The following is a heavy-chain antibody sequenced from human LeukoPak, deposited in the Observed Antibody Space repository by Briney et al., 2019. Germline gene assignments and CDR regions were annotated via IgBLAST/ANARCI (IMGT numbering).Heavy chain of an antibody. CDR1: GFTFSSYA. V-gene: IGHV3-23*01. D-gene: IGHD3-3*01. CDR3: AKTLSISIFGVVDY. Sequence: PGGSMRLSCAASGFTFSSYAMSWVRQAPGKGLEWVSAISGSGGSTYYADSVKGRFTISRDNSKNTLYLQMNSLRAEDTAVYYCAKTLSISIFGVVDYWGQGTLVTVSS. CDR2: ISGSGGST. J-gene: IGHJ4*02.